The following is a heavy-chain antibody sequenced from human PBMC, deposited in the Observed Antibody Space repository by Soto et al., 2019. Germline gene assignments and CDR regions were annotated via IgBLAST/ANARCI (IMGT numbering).Heavy chain of an antibody. J-gene: IGHJ5*02. D-gene: IGHD3-22*01. CDR1: GGSFSGYY. CDR2: INHSGST. CDR3: ARGGPYYYDSSRNWFDP. Sequence: SETLSLTCAVYGGSFSGYYWSWIRQPPGKGLEWIGEINHSGSTNYNPSLKSRVTISVDTSKNQFSLKLSSVTAADTAVYYCARGGPYYYDSSRNWFDPWGQGTLVTVS. V-gene: IGHV4-34*01.